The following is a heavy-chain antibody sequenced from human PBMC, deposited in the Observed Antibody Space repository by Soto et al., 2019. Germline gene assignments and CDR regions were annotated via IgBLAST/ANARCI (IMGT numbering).Heavy chain of an antibody. CDR1: GFTLSSDA. Sequence: PVGSLRVSWSASGFTLSSDARSWVRKAPGKGLEWVSAISGSGGSTYYADSVKGRFTISRDNSKNTLYLQMNSLRAEDTAVYYCAKRRAMVSLYYYGMDVWGQGTTVTVSS. J-gene: IGHJ6*02. V-gene: IGHV3-23*01. D-gene: IGHD5-18*01. CDR3: AKRRAMVSLYYYGMDV. CDR2: ISGSGGST.